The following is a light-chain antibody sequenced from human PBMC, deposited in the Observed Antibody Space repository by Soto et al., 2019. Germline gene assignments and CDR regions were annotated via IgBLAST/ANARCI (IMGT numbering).Light chain of an antibody. J-gene: IGLJ2*01. CDR3: QSYDSSLSGVL. CDR2: GNT. Sequence: QLVLTQPPSMSGAPGQRVTISCTGSSSNIGAGYDVHWYQLLPGAAPKLLIYGNTNRPSGVPDRFSGSKSGTSASLAITGLQAEDEAVYYCQSYDSSLSGVLFGGGTQLTVL. V-gene: IGLV1-40*01. CDR1: SSNIGAGYD.